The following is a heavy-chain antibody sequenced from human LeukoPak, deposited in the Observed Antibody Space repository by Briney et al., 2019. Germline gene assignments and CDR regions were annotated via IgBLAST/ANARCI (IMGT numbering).Heavy chain of an antibody. CDR1: GGSISSGNYY. D-gene: IGHD3-3*01. CDR2: IYYSGST. CDR3: ARDSDFWSGYYYFDY. J-gene: IGHJ4*02. Sequence: SETLSLTCTVSGGSISSGNYYWSWIRQPPGKGLECIGYIYYSGSTYYNPSLKSRATISVDTSKNQFSLKLSSVTAADTAVYYCARDSDFWSGYYYFDYWGQGTLVTVSS. V-gene: IGHV4-30-4*08.